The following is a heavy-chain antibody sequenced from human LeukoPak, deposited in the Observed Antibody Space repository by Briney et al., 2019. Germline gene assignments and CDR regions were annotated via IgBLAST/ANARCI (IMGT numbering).Heavy chain of an antibody. D-gene: IGHD3/OR15-3a*01. V-gene: IGHV3-66*02. CDR2: IYSGGST. CDR3: ARDLDWY. CDR1: GFTVNNNC. Sequence: GGSLRLSCAASGFTVNNNCMSWVRQPPGKGLEWVSVIYSGGSTYYADSVKGRFTISRDKSKNTLYLQMNSLRVEDTAVYYCARDLDWYWGQGTLVTVSS. J-gene: IGHJ4*02.